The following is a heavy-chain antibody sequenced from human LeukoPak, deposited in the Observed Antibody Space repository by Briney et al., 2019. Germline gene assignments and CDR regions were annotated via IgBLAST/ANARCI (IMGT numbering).Heavy chain of an antibody. J-gene: IGHJ4*02. V-gene: IGHV3-7*05. CDR2: IKEDGNEK. CDR3: ARATGRGIDY. D-gene: IGHD1-26*01. Sequence: RGSLRLSCAASGFTFSGSAMHWVRQASGKGLEWVANIKEDGNEKYYVDSVKGRFTISRDNAKNSLYLQMNSLRADDTAVYYCARATGRGIDYWGQGTLVTVSS. CDR1: GFTFSGSA.